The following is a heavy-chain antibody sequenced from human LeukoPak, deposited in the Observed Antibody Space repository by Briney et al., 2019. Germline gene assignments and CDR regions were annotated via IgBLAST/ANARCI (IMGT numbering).Heavy chain of an antibody. J-gene: IGHJ4*02. V-gene: IGHV1-2*02. CDR2: INPNSGGT. CDR3: ARGRSGSGSYESGY. D-gene: IGHD1-26*01. CDR1: GYTFTGYY. Sequence: GASVKVSCKASGYTFTGYYMHWVRQAPGQGLEWMRWINPNSGGTNYAQKFQGRVTMTRDTSISTAYMELSRLRSDDTAVYYCARGRSGSGSYESGYWGQGTLVTVSS.